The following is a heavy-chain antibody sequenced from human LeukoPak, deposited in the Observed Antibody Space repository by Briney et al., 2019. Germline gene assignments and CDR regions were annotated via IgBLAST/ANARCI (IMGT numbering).Heavy chain of an antibody. V-gene: IGHV3-21*04. D-gene: IGHD2-15*01. J-gene: IGHJ4*02. Sequence: GGSLRLSCTASGFTFSHYTINWVRQAPGKGLECVSSISSTSSYISYADSVKGRFTISRDDAKNSLYLQMNSLRAEDTAVYYCARPPMLICSGGNCCFDYWGQGTLVTVSS. CDR1: GFTFSHYT. CDR3: ARPPMLICSGGNCCFDY. CDR2: ISSTSSYI.